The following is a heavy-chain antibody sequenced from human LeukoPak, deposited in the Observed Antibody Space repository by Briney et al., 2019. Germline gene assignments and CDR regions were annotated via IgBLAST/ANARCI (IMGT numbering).Heavy chain of an antibody. J-gene: IGHJ3*02. V-gene: IGHV3-74*01. CDR3: ATWEYTLGAFDI. D-gene: IGHD1-26*01. CDR2: IDSDGTST. CDR1: GFTLRNCW. Sequence: GGSLRLSCVASGFTLRNCWMHWVRQVPGKGLVWVARIDSDGTSTSHADSVKGRFTISRDNAKNSLYLQMNSLRAEDTAVYYCATWEYTLGAFDIWGQGTMVTVSS.